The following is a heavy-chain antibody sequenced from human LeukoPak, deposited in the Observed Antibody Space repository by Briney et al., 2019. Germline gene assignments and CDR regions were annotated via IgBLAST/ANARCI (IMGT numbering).Heavy chain of an antibody. CDR2: ISGSGGST. J-gene: IGHJ4*02. CDR3: ARDRGTMIVVVTSPDY. D-gene: IGHD3-22*01. CDR1: GFTFSSYA. Sequence: PGGSLRLSCAASGFTFSSYAMSWVRQAPGKGLEWVSAISGSGGSTYYADSVKGRFTISRDNSKNTLYLQMNSLRAEDTAVYYCARDRGTMIVVVTSPDYWGQGTLVTVSS. V-gene: IGHV3-23*01.